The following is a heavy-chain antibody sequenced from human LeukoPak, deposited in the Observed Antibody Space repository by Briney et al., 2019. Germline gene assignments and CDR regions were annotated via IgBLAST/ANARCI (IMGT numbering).Heavy chain of an antibody. CDR3: ASSGRAAVYDSSGYYYVAN. CDR2: IYYSGST. V-gene: IGHV4-59*12. J-gene: IGHJ4*02. CDR1: GGSISSYY. Sequence: SETLSLTCTVSGGSISSYYWSWIRQPPGKGLEWIGYIYYSGSTNYNPSLKSRLTISVDTSKNQFSLKLTSVTAADTAVYYCASSGRAAVYDSSGYYYVANWGQGTLVTVSS. D-gene: IGHD3-22*01.